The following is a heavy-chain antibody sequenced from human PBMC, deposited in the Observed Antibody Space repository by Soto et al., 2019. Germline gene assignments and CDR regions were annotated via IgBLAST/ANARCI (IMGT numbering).Heavy chain of an antibody. J-gene: IGHJ4*02. CDR2: IGGTGRDT. CDR3: AKDLRSGILLAY. Sequence: EVQLSESGGSLVQPGGSLRLSCAASGFTFSSYTMNWVRQAPGKGLEWVSTIGGTGRDTYYADSVRGRFTISRDNSKNTLYLQMNSMRVEDTAVYYCAKDLRSGILLAYWGQGALVTVSS. CDR1: GFTFSSYT. V-gene: IGHV3-23*01. D-gene: IGHD6-13*01.